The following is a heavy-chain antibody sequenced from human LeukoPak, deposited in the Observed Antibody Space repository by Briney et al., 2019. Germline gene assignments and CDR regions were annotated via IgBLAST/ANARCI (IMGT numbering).Heavy chain of an antibody. Sequence: ASVKVSCKASGYTFTGYYMHWVRQAPGQGLEWMGWINPNSGGTNYAQKFQGRITMTRDTSISTAYMELSRLRSDDTAVYYCARGLQGYYYDSSGYTTYYYYCGMDVWGQGTTVTVSS. D-gene: IGHD3-22*01. CDR3: ARGLQGYYYDSSGYTTYYYYCGMDV. CDR2: INPNSGGT. J-gene: IGHJ6*02. V-gene: IGHV1-2*02. CDR1: GYTFTGYY.